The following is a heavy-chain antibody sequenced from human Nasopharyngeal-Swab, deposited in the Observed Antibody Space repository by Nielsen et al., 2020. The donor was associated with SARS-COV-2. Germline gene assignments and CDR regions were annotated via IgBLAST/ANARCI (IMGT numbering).Heavy chain of an antibody. V-gene: IGHV3-23*01. J-gene: IGHJ3*02. CDR3: AKKLVSGRPSALDI. CDR1: GISFSSCA. Sequence: GESLKISCAASGISFSSCAVIWVRQAPGKGLEWVASISGSGDTTYYADSVKGRFTIARDNFKNTLYLQMNSLRAEDTALYYCAKKLVSGRPSALDIWGQGTMVTVSS. D-gene: IGHD1-26*01. CDR2: ISGSGDTT.